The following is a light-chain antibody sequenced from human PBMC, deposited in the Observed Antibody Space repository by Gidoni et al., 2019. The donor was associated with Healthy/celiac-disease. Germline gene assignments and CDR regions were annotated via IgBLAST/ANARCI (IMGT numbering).Light chain of an antibody. CDR1: QSVSSSY. V-gene: IGKV3-20*01. CDR2: GAS. Sequence: EIVLTPSPGTLSLSPGERATLSCRASQSVSSSYLAWYQQKPGQAPRLLIYGASSRATGIPDRFSGSGSGTDFTLTISRLEPEDFAVYYCQQYGSSPRLFGQGTKLEIK. CDR3: QQYGSSPRL. J-gene: IGKJ2*01.